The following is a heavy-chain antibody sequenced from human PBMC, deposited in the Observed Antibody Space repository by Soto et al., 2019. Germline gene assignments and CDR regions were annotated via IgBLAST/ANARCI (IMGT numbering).Heavy chain of an antibody. CDR2: IYYSGST. D-gene: IGHD3-3*01. CDR3: ARYPGYYDFWSGYYTGFDYYMDV. Sequence: QVQLQESGPGLVKPSQTLSLTCTVSGGSISSGGYYWSWIRQHPGKGLEWIGYIYYSGSTYYNPSLKSRVTISVDTSKNQFYLKLSSVTAADTAVYYCARYPGYYDFWSGYYTGFDYYMDVWGKGTTVTVSS. J-gene: IGHJ6*03. CDR1: GGSISSGGYY. V-gene: IGHV4-31*03.